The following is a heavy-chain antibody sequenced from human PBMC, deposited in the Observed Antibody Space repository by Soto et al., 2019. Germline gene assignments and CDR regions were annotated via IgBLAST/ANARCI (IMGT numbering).Heavy chain of an antibody. D-gene: IGHD2-15*01. V-gene: IGHV3-48*01. CDR1: GFTFSTYG. J-gene: IGHJ6*03. Sequence: GGFLRLSCAASGFTFSTYGMNWVRQAPGKGLELISYISSRSTTIYYADSVKGRFTISRDNAKNSLYLQMTSLRAEDTAVYYCARYKGYCSGGSCYYYYYMDVWGKGTTVTVSS. CDR3: ARYKGYCSGGSCYYYYYMDV. CDR2: ISSRSTTI.